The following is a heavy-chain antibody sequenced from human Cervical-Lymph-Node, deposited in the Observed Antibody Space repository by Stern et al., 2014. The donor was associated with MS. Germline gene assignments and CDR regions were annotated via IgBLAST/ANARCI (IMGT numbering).Heavy chain of an antibody. D-gene: IGHD1-20*01. CDR3: ARDRNWRFDY. V-gene: IGHV1-18*01. Sequence: VQLLQSGAEVKKPGASVKVSCKTSGYVFTINGISWVRQAPGQGLEWMGWISANSGNTHYAQEFQGRVTMTTDTSTSTAYIELRSLRSDDTAVYYCARDRNWRFDYWGQGTLVTVSS. CDR1: GYVFTING. CDR2: ISANSGNT. J-gene: IGHJ4*02.